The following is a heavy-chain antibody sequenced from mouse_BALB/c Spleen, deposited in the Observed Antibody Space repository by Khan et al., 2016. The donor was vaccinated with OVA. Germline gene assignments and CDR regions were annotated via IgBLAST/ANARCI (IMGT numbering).Heavy chain of an antibody. CDR1: GYTFTNYG. D-gene: IGHD6-1*01. Sequence: QIQLVQSGPELKKPGETVKISCKASGYTFTNYGMNWVKQAPGKGLKWMGWINTYTGEPTSADDFKGRFAFSLETSANTAYLQINNLKNEDTATDFCARSASYWFFDVWGAGTTVTFSS. J-gene: IGHJ1*01. CDR2: INTYTGEP. V-gene: IGHV9-3-1*01. CDR3: ARSASYWFFDV.